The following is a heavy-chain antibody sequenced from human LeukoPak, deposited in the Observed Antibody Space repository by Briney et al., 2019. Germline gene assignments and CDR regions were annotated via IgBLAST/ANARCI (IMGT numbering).Heavy chain of an antibody. CDR1: GFTFNSYA. D-gene: IGHD3-3*01. Sequence: GGSLRLSCAASGFTFNSYAMSWVRQAPGKGLEWVSSISGRGDITYFGDSVKGRFTISRDKSKNTLYLQMNSLRAEDTAVYYCAKDKDLTKLGYFDYWGQGTLVTVSS. V-gene: IGHV3-23*01. J-gene: IGHJ4*02. CDR3: AKDKDLTKLGYFDY. CDR2: ISGRGDIT.